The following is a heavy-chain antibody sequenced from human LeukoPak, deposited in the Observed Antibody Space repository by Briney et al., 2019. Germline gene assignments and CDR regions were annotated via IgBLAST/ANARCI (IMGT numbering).Heavy chain of an antibody. V-gene: IGHV4-39*01. CDR1: GGSISSSSYY. J-gene: IGHJ4*02. Sequence: PSETLSLTCTVSGGSISSSSYYWGWIRQPPGKGLEWIGSIYYSGSTYYNPSLKSRVTISVDTSKNQFSLKLSSVTAADTAVYYCAGMSSGRAWDFDYWGQGTLVTVSS. CDR3: AGMSSGRAWDFDY. D-gene: IGHD6-19*01. CDR2: IYYSGST.